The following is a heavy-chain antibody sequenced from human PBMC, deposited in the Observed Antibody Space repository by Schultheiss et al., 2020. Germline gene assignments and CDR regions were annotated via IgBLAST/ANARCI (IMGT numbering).Heavy chain of an antibody. CDR2: INHSGST. J-gene: IGHJ4*02. CDR1: GGSFSGYY. V-gene: IGHV4-34*01. Sequence: LTCAVYGGSFSGYYWSWIRQPPGKGLEWIGEINHSGSTNYNPSLKSRVTISVDTSKNQFSLKLSSVTAADTAVYYCARYSLRLMFDYWGQGTLVTVSS. D-gene: IGHD3-16*01. CDR3: ARYSLRLMFDY.